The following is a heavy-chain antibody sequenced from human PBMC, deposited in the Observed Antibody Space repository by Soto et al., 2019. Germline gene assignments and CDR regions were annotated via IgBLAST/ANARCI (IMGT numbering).Heavy chain of an antibody. Sequence: LRLSCAASGFTFSSYSMNWVRQAPGKGLEWVSYISSSSSTIYYADSVKGRFTISRDNAKNSLYLQMNSLRDEDTAVYYCARRIKVSYDSSGYYYRLIDYWGQGTLVTVSS. J-gene: IGHJ4*02. V-gene: IGHV3-48*02. CDR2: ISSSSSTI. CDR1: GFTFSSYS. D-gene: IGHD3-22*01. CDR3: ARRIKVSYDSSGYYYRLIDY.